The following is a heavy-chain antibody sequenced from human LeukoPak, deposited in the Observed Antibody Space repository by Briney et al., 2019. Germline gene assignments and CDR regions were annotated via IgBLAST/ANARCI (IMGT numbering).Heavy chain of an antibody. V-gene: IGHV1-18*01. CDR2: ISAYNGNT. CDR1: GHTFTSYG. CDR3: ARSYYYGSGSYYYYYYGMDV. Sequence: VASVKVSCKASGHTFTSYGISWVRQAPGQGLEWMGWISAYNGNTNYAQKLQGRVTMTTDTSTSTAYMELRSLRSDDTAVYYCARSYYYGSGSYYYYYYGMDVWGQGTTVTVSS. D-gene: IGHD3-10*01. J-gene: IGHJ6*02.